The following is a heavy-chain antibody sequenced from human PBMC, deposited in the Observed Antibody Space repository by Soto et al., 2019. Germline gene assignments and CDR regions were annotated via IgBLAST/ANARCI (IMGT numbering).Heavy chain of an antibody. CDR3: ARDTTAAAILFDP. CDR2: ISSSSSTI. CDR1: GFTCSSYS. Sequence: GESLKISCAASGFTCSSYSMNWVRQAPGKGLEWVSYISSSSSTIYYADSVKGRFTISRDNAKNSLFLKMNSLRAEDTAVYYCARDTTAAAILFDPWGQGTLVTVSS. V-gene: IGHV3-48*01. D-gene: IGHD6-13*01. J-gene: IGHJ5*02.